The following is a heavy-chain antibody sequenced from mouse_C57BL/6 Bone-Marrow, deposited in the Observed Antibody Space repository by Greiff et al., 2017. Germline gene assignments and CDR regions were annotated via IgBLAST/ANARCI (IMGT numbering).Heavy chain of an antibody. CDR1: GYTFTDYY. D-gene: IGHD1-1*01. CDR3: AREALYGSSYVDY. J-gene: IGHJ2*01. V-gene: IGHV1-26*01. Sequence: EVQLQQSGPELVKPGASVKISCKASGYTFTDYYMNWVKQSHGKSLEWIGDINPNNGGTSYNQKFKGKATLTVDKSSSTAYMERRSLTSEDSAVYYCAREALYGSSYVDYWGQGTTLTVSS. CDR2: INPNNGGT.